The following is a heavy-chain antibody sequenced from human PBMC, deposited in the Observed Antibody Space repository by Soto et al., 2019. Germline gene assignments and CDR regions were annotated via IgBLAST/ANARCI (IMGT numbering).Heavy chain of an antibody. Sequence: PGGSLRLSCAASGFTFSSYAMHWVRQAPGKGLEWVAVISYDGSNKYYADSVKGRFTISRDNSKNTLYLQMNSLRAEDTAVYYCARDPPYYYGGNYYYGMDVWGQGTTVTVSS. CDR1: GFTFSSYA. CDR3: ARDPPYYYGGNYYYGMDV. J-gene: IGHJ6*02. D-gene: IGHD3-10*01. CDR2: ISYDGSNK. V-gene: IGHV3-30-3*01.